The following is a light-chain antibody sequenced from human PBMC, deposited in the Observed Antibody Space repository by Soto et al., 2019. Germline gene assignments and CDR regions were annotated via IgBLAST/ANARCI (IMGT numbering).Light chain of an antibody. CDR1: QSLSSSY. Sequence: EIVLTQAPGTLSLSPGERATLSCRASQSLSSSYLAWCEQKPGQAPRRHIYATSIRATGIPDRFSGSGSGTDFTLTITRLEPEDFAVYYCQRFGTSPPWTFGQGTKVDI. CDR3: QRFGTSPPWT. CDR2: ATS. V-gene: IGKV3-20*01. J-gene: IGKJ1*01.